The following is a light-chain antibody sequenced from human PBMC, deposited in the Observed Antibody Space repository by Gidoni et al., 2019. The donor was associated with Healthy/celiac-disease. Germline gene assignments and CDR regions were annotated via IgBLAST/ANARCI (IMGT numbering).Light chain of an antibody. CDR2: DAS. J-gene: IGKJ5*01. Sequence: DIHMPQSPSSLSASVGDRVTIPCQASQDISNYLNWYQQKPGKAPTLLIYDASNLETGVPSRFSGSGSGTDFTFTISSLQPEDIATYYCQQYDNLPITFGQGTRLEIK. CDR1: QDISNY. CDR3: QQYDNLPIT. V-gene: IGKV1-33*01.